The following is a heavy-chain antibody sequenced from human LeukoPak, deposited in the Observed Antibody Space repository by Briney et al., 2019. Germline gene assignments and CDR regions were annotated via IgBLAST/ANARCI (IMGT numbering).Heavy chain of an antibody. CDR1: GFTFSSYD. CDR3: ARSGYYHYYGLDV. J-gene: IGHJ6*02. D-gene: IGHD6-13*01. CDR2: IGTADDT. Sequence: GGSLRLSCVASGFTFSSYDLHWVRQTTGKGLEWVSAIGTADDTFYPDSVKGRFTISRDDAKNSLYLQMRNLRVGDTAVYYCARSGYYHYYGLDVWGQGTTATVSS. V-gene: IGHV3-13*04.